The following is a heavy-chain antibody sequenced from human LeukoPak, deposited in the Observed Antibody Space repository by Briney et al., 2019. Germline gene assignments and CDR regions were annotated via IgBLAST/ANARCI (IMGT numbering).Heavy chain of an antibody. CDR1: GFTFSGSG. CDR3: AKGGCRGTCNPLAY. D-gene: IGHD2-15*01. CDR2: SGDSGGST. J-gene: IGHJ4*02. V-gene: IGHV3-23*01. Sequence: GGSLRLSCAASGFTFSGSGMSWVRQAPGKGLEWISSSGDSGGSTYYADSLKGRFTISRDNSKNTLYLQMNNLRAEDTAVYYCAKGGCRGTCNPLAYWGQGALVTVSP.